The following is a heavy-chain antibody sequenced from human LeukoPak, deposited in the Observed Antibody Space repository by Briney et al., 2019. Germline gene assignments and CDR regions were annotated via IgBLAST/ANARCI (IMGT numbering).Heavy chain of an antibody. CDR3: ANSLGTLAGPSDY. Sequence: GGSLRLSCAASGFTFSNYAMNWVRQAPGKGLERVSGISGSGGSTYYADSVKGRFTISRDNSKNTLYLQMNSLRANDTAVYYCANSLGTLAGPSDYWGQGTLVTVSS. CDR1: GFTFSNYA. D-gene: IGHD6-19*01. J-gene: IGHJ4*02. V-gene: IGHV3-23*01. CDR2: ISGSGGST.